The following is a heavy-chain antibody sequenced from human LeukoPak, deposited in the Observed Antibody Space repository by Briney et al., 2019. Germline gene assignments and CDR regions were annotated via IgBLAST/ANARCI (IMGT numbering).Heavy chain of an antibody. V-gene: IGHV1-2*02. CDR1: GYTFTGYC. CDR2: INPNSGGT. Sequence: ASVKVSCKASGYTFTGYCMHWVRQAPGQGLEWMGWINPNSGGTNYAQKFQSRVTMTRDTSISTAYMELSRLRSDDTAVYYCASGGYCSSTSCLWFDPWGQGTLVTVSS. J-gene: IGHJ5*02. D-gene: IGHD2-2*01. CDR3: ASGGYCSSTSCLWFDP.